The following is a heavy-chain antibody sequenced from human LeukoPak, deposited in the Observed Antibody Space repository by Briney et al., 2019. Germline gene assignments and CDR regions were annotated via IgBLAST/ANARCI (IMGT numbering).Heavy chain of an antibody. V-gene: IGHV3-23*01. CDR3: AKRGVVIRAVLVVGFHKEAYYFDS. J-gene: IGHJ4*02. Sequence: EGSLRLSCVVSGITLSNYGMSWVRQAPGKGLEWVAGISDRGGSTNYAGSVKGRFTISRDNPKNTLYLQMNSLRSEDTAVYFCAKRGVVIRAVLVVGFHKEAYYFDSWGQGALVTVSS. CDR1: GITLSNYG. D-gene: IGHD2-15*01. CDR2: ISDRGGST.